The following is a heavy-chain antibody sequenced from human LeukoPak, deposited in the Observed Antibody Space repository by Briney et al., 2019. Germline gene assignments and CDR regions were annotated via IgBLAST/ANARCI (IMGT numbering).Heavy chain of an antibody. J-gene: IGHJ6*04. CDR2: INPSGGST. CDR3: ARDLLLPGIAVGGTHGDGMDV. Sequence: ASVRVSCKASVYTFTIYYMHWVRHAPGQGLEWGALINPSGGSTNYAQTFQGRVTMTRDTSTSTVYMELSSLRSEDMAVYYCARDLLLPGIAVGGTHGDGMDVWGKGTTVTVSS. D-gene: IGHD6-19*01. CDR1: VYTFTIYY. V-gene: IGHV1-46*01.